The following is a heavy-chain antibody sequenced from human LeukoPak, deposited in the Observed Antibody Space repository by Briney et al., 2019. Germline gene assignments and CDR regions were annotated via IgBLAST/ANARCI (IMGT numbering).Heavy chain of an antibody. Sequence: GGSLRLSCAASGFTVSTNYMSWVRQAPGKGLEWVSIIYSGDGTDYADSLKGRFTISRDTSKNTLYLQMSSLRAEDTAVYYCARDVRKQGLWSWGQGTLVTVSS. J-gene: IGHJ4*02. CDR3: ARDVRKQGLWS. D-gene: IGHD3-10*01. CDR1: GFTVSTNY. CDR2: IYSGDGT. V-gene: IGHV3-66*01.